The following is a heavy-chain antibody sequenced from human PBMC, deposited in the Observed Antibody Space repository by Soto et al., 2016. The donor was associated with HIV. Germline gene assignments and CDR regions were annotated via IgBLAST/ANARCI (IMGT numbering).Heavy chain of an antibody. V-gene: IGHV1-69*13. CDR2: ITPMSGTT. CDR3: ARGSHIVVVTAQDGYFDY. D-gene: IGHD2-21*02. CDR1: GGTFSSYA. Sequence: QVQLVQSGAEVKKPGSSVKVSCKVSGGTFSSYAISWVRQAPGQGLEWMGGITPMSGTTNYAQKFQGKIKITADESTSTVYMELSSLRSDDTAVYYCARGSHIVVVTAQDGYFDYWGQGTLVTVSS. J-gene: IGHJ4*02.